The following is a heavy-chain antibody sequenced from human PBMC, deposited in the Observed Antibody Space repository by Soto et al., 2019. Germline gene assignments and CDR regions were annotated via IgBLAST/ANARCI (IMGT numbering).Heavy chain of an antibody. CDR3: ARDIVVVPAATTLGWFDP. Sequence: QVQLVQSGAEVKKPGSSVKVSCKASRGTFSSYAISWVRQAPGQGLEWMGGIIPIFGTANYAQKFRGRVTITADESTGTAYMDLSSLRSEDTAVYYCARDIVVVPAATTLGWFDPRGQGTLVTVSS. CDR2: IIPIFGTA. J-gene: IGHJ5*02. CDR1: RGTFSSYA. V-gene: IGHV1-69*01. D-gene: IGHD2-2*01.